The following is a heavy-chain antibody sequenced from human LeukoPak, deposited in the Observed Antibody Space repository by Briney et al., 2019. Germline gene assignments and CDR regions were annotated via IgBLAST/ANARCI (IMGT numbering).Heavy chain of an antibody. CDR1: GFTFSSYA. CDR3: AKDVDPFGSGSYVEGFDY. J-gene: IGHJ4*02. Sequence: GGSLRLSCAASGFTFSSYAVSWVRQAPGKGLEWVAVISYDGSNKYYADSVKGRFTISRDNSKNTLYLQMNSLRAEDTAVYYCAKDVDPFGSGSYVEGFDYWGQGTLVTVSS. D-gene: IGHD3-10*01. CDR2: ISYDGSNK. V-gene: IGHV3-30*18.